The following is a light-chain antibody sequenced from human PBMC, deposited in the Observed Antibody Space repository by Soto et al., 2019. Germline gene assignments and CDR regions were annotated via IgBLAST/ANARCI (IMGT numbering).Light chain of an antibody. CDR1: NIGTRN. V-gene: IGLV3-9*01. CDR3: QVWDSSTGV. J-gene: IGLJ1*01. Sequence: ELTQPLSVSVALGQTARVTCGGDNIGTRNVHWYQQKPGQAPVLVIYRDTNRPSGIPERFSGSNSGNTATLTISRAQAGDEADYYCQVWDSSTGVFGTGTKLTVL. CDR2: RDT.